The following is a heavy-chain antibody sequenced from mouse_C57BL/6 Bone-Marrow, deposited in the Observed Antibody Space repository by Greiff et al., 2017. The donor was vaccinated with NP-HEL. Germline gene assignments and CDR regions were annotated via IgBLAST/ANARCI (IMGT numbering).Heavy chain of an antibody. J-gene: IGHJ4*01. CDR3: ARQGGYYAMDY. Sequence: EVQGVESGGGLVKPGGSLKLSCAASGFTFSSYTMSWVRQTPEKRLEWVATISGGGGNTYYPDSVKGRFTLSRDNAKNTLNLQMSSLRSEDTALYYCARQGGYYAMDYWGQETSVTVSS. CDR1: GFTFSSYT. CDR2: ISGGGGNT. V-gene: IGHV5-9*01.